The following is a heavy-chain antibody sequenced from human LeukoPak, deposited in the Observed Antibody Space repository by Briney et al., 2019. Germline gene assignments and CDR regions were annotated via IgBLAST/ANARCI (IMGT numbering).Heavy chain of an antibody. J-gene: IGHJ6*03. CDR2: ISYDGSNK. Sequence: PGGSLRLSCAASGFNFSSYTMHWVRQAPGKGLEWGAVISYDGSNKYYADSVKGRFTISRDNSKNTLYLQMNSLRAEDTAVYYCAKDLYCSGGSCYSVDTIYYYYYYMDVWGKGTTVTVSS. V-gene: IGHV3-30*04. D-gene: IGHD2-15*01. CDR1: GFNFSSYT. CDR3: AKDLYCSGGSCYSVDTIYYYYYYMDV.